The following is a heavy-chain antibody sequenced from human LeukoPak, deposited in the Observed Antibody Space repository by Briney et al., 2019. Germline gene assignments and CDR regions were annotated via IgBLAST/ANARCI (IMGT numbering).Heavy chain of an antibody. Sequence: SVKVSCKASGGTFRSYAISWVRQAPGQGLEWMGGIIPIFGTANYAQKFQGRVTITADESTSTAYMELSSLRSEDTAVYYCARRVYSNYEELDYWGQGTLVTVSS. CDR1: GGTFRSYA. CDR2: IIPIFGTA. J-gene: IGHJ4*02. CDR3: ARRVYSNYEELDY. V-gene: IGHV1-69*13. D-gene: IGHD4-11*01.